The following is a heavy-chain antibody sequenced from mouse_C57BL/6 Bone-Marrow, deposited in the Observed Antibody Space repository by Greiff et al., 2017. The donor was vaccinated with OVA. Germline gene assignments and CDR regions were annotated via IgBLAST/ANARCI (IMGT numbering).Heavy chain of an antibody. Sequence: EVQRVESGGDLVKPGGSLKLSCAASGFTFSSYGMSWVRQTPDKRLEWVATISSGGSYTYYPDSVKGRFTISRDNAKNTLYLQVRRLKSEDTEMNYCERWVIYYRTPPWFAYWGQGTLVTVSA. CDR2: ISSGGSYT. V-gene: IGHV5-6*01. CDR1: GFTFSSYG. J-gene: IGHJ3*01. D-gene: IGHD1-1*01. CDR3: ERWVIYYRTPPWFAY.